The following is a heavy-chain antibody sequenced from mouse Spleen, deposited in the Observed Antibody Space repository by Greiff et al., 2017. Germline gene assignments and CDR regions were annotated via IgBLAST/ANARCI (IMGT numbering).Heavy chain of an antibody. J-gene: IGHJ2*01. D-gene: IGHD2-10*02. Sequence: VHLVESGAELVRPGTSVKVSCKASGYAFTNYLIEWVKQRPGQGLEWIGVINPGSGGTNYNEKFKGKATLTADKSSSTAYMQLSSLTSYDSAVYFCARREYGNYVYFDYWGQGTTLTVSS. CDR3: ARREYGNYVYFDY. V-gene: IGHV1-54*01. CDR1: GYAFTNYL. CDR2: INPGSGGT.